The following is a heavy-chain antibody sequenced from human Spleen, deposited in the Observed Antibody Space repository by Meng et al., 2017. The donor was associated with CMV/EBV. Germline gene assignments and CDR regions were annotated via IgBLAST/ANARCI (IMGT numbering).Heavy chain of an antibody. CDR3: ARLRKIRITIFGVLTTSRPLDY. Sequence: GESLKISCAASGFTFSSYAMSWVRQAPGKGLEWVSVIYSGGSSTYYADSVKGRFTISRDNSKNTLYLQMNSLRAEDTAVYYCARLRKIRITIFGVLTTSRPLDYWGQGTLVTVSS. CDR2: IYSGGSST. J-gene: IGHJ4*02. CDR1: GFTFSSYA. D-gene: IGHD3-3*01. V-gene: IGHV3-23*03.